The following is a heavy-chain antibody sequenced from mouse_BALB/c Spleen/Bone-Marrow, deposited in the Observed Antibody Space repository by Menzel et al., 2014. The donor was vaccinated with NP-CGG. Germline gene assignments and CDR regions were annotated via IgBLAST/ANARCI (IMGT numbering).Heavy chain of an antibody. V-gene: IGHV4-1*02. CDR1: GFDFSRYW. CDR3: AWLSYYGRCAY. D-gene: IGHD1-1*01. Sequence: EVNEVESGGGLVQPGGSLKLSCAASGFDFSRYWMSWVRQAQGKGLEWIGEINPDSSTINYTPSLKDKFIISRDNAKNALYLQMSRVRSEDTALYYCAWLSYYGRCAYWGQGTLVTVSA. J-gene: IGHJ3*01. CDR2: INPDSSTI.